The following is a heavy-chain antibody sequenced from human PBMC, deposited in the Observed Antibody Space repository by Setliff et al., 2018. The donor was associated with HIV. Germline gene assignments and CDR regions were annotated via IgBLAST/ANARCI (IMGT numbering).Heavy chain of an antibody. Sequence: ASVKVSCKASGYTFLNYGISWVRQTPGRGLEWMAWINVGNGNTKTARKFQGRVALATDTSTSTAHMELRNLRSDDTAVYYCARDSGMAVVGTWRRLDPWGQGTLVTVSS. V-gene: IGHV1-18*01. D-gene: IGHD6-19*01. CDR1: GYTFLNYG. CDR2: INVGNGNT. CDR3: ARDSGMAVVGTWRRLDP. J-gene: IGHJ5*02.